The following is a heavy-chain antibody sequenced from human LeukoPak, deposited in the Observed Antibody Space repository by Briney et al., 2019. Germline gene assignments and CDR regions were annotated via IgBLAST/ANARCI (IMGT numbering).Heavy chain of an antibody. CDR3: ARFVWGSYRYGHY. Sequence: SETLSLTCTVSGDSISSGSYYWGWIRQPPGKGLEWIGSIDYSGSTYYNPSLRDRVTISVDTSNNQFSLELSSVTAADTAVYYCARFVWGSYRYGHYWGQGTLVTVSS. J-gene: IGHJ4*02. CDR1: GDSISSGSYY. D-gene: IGHD3-16*02. V-gene: IGHV4-39*01. CDR2: IDYSGST.